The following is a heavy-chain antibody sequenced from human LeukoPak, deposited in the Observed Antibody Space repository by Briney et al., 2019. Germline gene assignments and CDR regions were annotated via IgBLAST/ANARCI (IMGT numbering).Heavy chain of an antibody. J-gene: IGHJ4*02. Sequence: SETLSVTCIVSGDSISTYYWSWIRQPPGKGLEWIGYIYSNAITNYDPSLKSRVTMSVDTSKNQFSLRLSSVTAADTAVYYCARHYYDENSGYYYGYYFDYWGQGTLVTVSS. CDR1: GDSISTYY. CDR3: ARHYYDENSGYYYGYYFDY. D-gene: IGHD3-22*01. V-gene: IGHV4-59*08. CDR2: IYSNAIT.